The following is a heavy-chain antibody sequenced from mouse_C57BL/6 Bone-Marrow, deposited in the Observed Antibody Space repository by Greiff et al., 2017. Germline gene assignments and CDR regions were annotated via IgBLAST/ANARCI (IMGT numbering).Heavy chain of an antibody. V-gene: IGHV1-75*01. Sequence: QVQLKESGPELVKPGASVKISCKASGYTFTDYYINWVKQRPGQGLEWIGWIFPGSGSTYYNEKVKGKATLTVDKSSSTAYMLLSSLTSEDSAVYFCARQTGTSYFDYWGQGTTLTVSS. CDR3: ARQTGTSYFDY. CDR2: IFPGSGST. J-gene: IGHJ2*01. CDR1: GYTFTDYY. D-gene: IGHD4-1*01.